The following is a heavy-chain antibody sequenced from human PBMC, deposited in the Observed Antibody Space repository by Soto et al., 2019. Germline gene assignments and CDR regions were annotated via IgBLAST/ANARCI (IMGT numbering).Heavy chain of an antibody. V-gene: IGHV3-21*06. CDR2: ISSSTSYV. CDR3: ARDPSEGRVGNWFES. D-gene: IGHD2-2*01. CDR1: GFTFSRYG. J-gene: IGHJ5*01. Sequence: EVQLVESGGGLVKPGGSLRLSCAASGFTFSRYGMNWLRQAPGKGLEWVASISSSTSYVYYADSVKGRFSTSRDNAKNILYLEMYALRTEDTAVYYCARDPSEGRVGNWFESWGQGPRSPS.